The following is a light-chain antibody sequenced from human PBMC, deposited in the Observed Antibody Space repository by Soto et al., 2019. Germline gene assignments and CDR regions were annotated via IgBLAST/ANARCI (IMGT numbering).Light chain of an antibody. J-gene: IGLJ1*01. CDR1: SSDVGGYNY. CDR3: SSFTTNYFYV. V-gene: IGLV2-11*01. CDR2: DVS. Sequence: QSALTQPRSVSGSPGQSVTISCTGTSSDVGGYNYVSWYQQHPGKAPKVMIYDVSKRPSGVPDRISGSKSGNTASLTISGLQAEDEADYYCSSFTTNYFYVFGPGTKLTVL.